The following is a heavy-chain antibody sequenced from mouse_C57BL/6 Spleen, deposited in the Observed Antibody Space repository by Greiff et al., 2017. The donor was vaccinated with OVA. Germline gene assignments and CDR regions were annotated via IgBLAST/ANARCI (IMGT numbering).Heavy chain of an antibody. V-gene: IGHV1-50*01. CDR2: IDPSDSYT. CDR3: ARPPYAMDD. Sequence: QVQLQQPGAELVKPGASVKLSCKASGYTFTSYWMQWVKQRPGQGLEWIGEIDPSDSYTNYNQKFKGKATLTVDTSSSTAYMQLSSLTSEDSAVYYCARPPYAMDDWGQGTSVTVSS. J-gene: IGHJ4*01. CDR1: GYTFTSYW.